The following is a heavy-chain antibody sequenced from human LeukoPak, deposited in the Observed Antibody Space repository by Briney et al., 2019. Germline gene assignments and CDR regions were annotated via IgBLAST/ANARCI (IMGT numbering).Heavy chain of an antibody. CDR3: AKAEYYYDSSGYYPTGY. CDR2: IWYDGINK. Sequence: PGRSLRLSCAASGFTFSSYGMHWVRQAPGKGLEWVALIWYDGINKYYADSVKGRFTISRDNSKNTLYLQMNSLRAEDTAVYYCAKAEYYYDSSGYYPTGYWGQGTLVTVSS. V-gene: IGHV3-33*06. J-gene: IGHJ4*02. CDR1: GFTFSSYG. D-gene: IGHD3-22*01.